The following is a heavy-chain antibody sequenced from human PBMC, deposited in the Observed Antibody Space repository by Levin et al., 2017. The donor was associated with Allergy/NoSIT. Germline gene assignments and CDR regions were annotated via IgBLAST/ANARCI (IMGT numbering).Heavy chain of an antibody. J-gene: IGHJ5*02. Sequence: SETLSLTCTVSGGSISSGGYYWSWIRQHPGKGLEWIGYIYYSGSTYYNPSLKSRVTISVDTSKNQFSLKLSSVTAADTAVYYCARMSRLLGYCSGGSCLNLYNWFDPWGQGTLVTVSS. CDR2: IYYSGST. CDR1: GGSISSGGYY. CDR3: ARMSRLLGYCSGGSCLNLYNWFDP. V-gene: IGHV4-31*03. D-gene: IGHD2-15*01.